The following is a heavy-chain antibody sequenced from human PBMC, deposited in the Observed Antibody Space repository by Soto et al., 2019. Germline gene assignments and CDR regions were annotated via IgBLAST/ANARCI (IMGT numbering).Heavy chain of an antibody. CDR2: ISWKSASI. Sequence: EVQLVESGGDLVQPGRSLRLSCAASGFSFGDYAMHWVRQAPGKGLEWVSGISWKSASIGYADSVKGRFTISRDNAKKSLYLQMNNLRAEDTAVYYCAKSTGGTANGLDVWGQGTAVTVSS. J-gene: IGHJ6*02. D-gene: IGHD2-8*02. CDR3: AKSTGGTANGLDV. CDR1: GFSFGDYA. V-gene: IGHV3-9*01.